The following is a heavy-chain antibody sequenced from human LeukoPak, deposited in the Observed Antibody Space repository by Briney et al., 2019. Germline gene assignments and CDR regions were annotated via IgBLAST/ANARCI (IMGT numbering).Heavy chain of an antibody. CDR3: ARAAHYDSSGYYRPDY. Sequence: GGSLRLSCAASGFTFSSHEMNWVRQAPGKGLEWVSYISSSGSAKYYADSVEGRFTISRDNAKNSLDLQMNSLRAEDTAVYYCARAAHYDSSGYYRPDYWGQGTLVTVSS. J-gene: IGHJ4*02. CDR1: GFTFSSHE. V-gene: IGHV3-48*03. D-gene: IGHD3-22*01. CDR2: ISSSGSAK.